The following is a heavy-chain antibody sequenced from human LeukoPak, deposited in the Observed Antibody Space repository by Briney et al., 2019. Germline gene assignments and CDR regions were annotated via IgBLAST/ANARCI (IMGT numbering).Heavy chain of an antibody. J-gene: IGHJ4*02. CDR3: ATLPDTAMVTFDY. D-gene: IGHD5-18*01. CDR1: GFTFSVTW. CDR2: FKSKAAGGTT. Sequence: GGSLRLSCAASGFTFSVTWMSWVRQAPGRGLEWVGRFKSKAAGGTTDYAAPVAGRFTISRDDSKNMLYLQMNSLKTEDTAVYYCATLPDTAMVTFDYWGQGTLVTVSS. V-gene: IGHV3-15*01.